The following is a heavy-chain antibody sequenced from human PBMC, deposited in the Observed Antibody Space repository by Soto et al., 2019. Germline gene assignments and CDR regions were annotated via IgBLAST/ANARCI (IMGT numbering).Heavy chain of an antibody. V-gene: IGHV4-34*01. CDR2: INHSGST. J-gene: IGHJ6*02. CDR3: ARGRRVRGVIIRRGYYGMDV. Sequence: PSETLSLTCAVYGGPFSGYYWSWIRQPPGKGLEWIGEINHSGSTNYNPSLKSRVTISVDTSKNQFSLKLSSVTAADTAVYYCARGRRVRGVIIRRGYYGMDVWGQGTTVTVSS. CDR1: GGPFSGYY. D-gene: IGHD3-10*01.